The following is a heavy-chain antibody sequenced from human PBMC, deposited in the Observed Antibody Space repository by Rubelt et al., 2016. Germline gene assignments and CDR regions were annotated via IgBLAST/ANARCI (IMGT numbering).Heavy chain of an antibody. Sequence: EVQLVESGGGLVKPGGSLRLSCAASGFTFSGYSMNWVRQAPGKGLEWVSSISSSSTYIYYADSVKGRFTSSRDNAKNSLYLQMNSLRAEDTAVYYGARDGYSIGVVSFDPWGQGTLVTVSS. V-gene: IGHV3-21*01. CDR3: ARDGYSIGVVSFDP. CDR2: ISSSSTYI. J-gene: IGHJ5*02. CDR1: GFTFSGYS. D-gene: IGHD6-19*01.